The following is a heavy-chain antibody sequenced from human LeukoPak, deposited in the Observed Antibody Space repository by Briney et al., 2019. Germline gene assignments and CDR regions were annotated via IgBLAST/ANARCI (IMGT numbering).Heavy chain of an antibody. D-gene: IGHD2-2*01. CDR3: ARDNCSSTSCYYMDV. CDR2: IWYDGSNK. Sequence: GRSLRLSCAASGFTFSSYGMHWVRQAPGKGLEWVAVIWYDGSNKYYADSVKGRFTISRDKSKNTLYLQMNSLRAEDTAVYYCARDNCSSTSCYYMDVWGKGTTVTVSS. J-gene: IGHJ6*03. V-gene: IGHV3-33*01. CDR1: GFTFSSYG.